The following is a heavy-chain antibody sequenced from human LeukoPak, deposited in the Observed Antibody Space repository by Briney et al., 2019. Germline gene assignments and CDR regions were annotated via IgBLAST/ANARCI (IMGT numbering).Heavy chain of an antibody. CDR3: AREGGSSWYTAGAFVY. D-gene: IGHD6-13*01. Sequence: ASVKVSCKAAGYTFTSYGISWVRQAAGQELEWMGWISSYNGKTNNAHKLTGRVTMTTDRSKSTAYMELKSLRSDDTAVYYCAREGGSSWYTAGAFVYWGQGTLVTVSS. V-gene: IGHV1-18*01. J-gene: IGHJ4*02. CDR1: GYTFTSYG. CDR2: ISSYNGKT.